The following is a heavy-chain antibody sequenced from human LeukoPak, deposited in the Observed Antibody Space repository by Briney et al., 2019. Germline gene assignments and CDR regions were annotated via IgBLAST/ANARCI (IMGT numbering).Heavy chain of an antibody. CDR1: GGSFSGYY. Sequence: SETLSLTCAVYGGSFSGYYWSWIRQPPGKGLEWIGEINHSGSTNYNPSLKSRVTISVDTSKNQFSLKLSSVTAADTAVYYCARHLFGSGYYPDYWGQGTLVTVSS. CDR2: INHSGST. V-gene: IGHV4-34*01. D-gene: IGHD3-22*01. CDR3: ARHLFGSGYYPDY. J-gene: IGHJ4*02.